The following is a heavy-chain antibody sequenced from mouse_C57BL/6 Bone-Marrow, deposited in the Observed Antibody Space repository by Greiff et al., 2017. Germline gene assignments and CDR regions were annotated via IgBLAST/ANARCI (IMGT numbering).Heavy chain of an antibody. J-gene: IGHJ4*01. CDR2: IYPRSGNT. D-gene: IGHD1-1*01. V-gene: IGHV1-81*01. Sequence: QVQLQQSGAELARPGASVKLSCKASGYTFTSYGISWVKQRTGQGLEWIGEIYPRSGNTYYNEKFKGQATLTADKSSSTAYMELRSLTSEDSAVYFCARAYYYGSSYGYAMDYWGQGTSVTVSS. CDR1: GYTFTSYG. CDR3: ARAYYYGSSYGYAMDY.